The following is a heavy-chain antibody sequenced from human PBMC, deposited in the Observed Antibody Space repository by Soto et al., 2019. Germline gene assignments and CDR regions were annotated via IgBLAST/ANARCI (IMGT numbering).Heavy chain of an antibody. J-gene: IGHJ4*02. CDR2: IWYDGSNK. CDR3: ARGEVDWNDPLDY. D-gene: IGHD1-1*01. CDR1: GFTFSSYG. V-gene: IGHV3-33*01. Sequence: QVQLVESGGGVVQPGRSLRLSCAASGFTFSSYGMHWVRQAPGKGLEWVAVIWYDGSNKYYADSVKGRFTISRDNSKNTLYLQMNSLRAEDTAVYYCARGEVDWNDPLDYWGQGTLVTVSS.